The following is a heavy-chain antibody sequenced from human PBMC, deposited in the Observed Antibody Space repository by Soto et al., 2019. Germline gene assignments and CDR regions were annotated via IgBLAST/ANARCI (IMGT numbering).Heavy chain of an antibody. CDR3: ARDEGGQGVVITPGGFDY. D-gene: IGHD3-22*01. Sequence: GGSLRLSCAASGFTFSSYAMHWVRQAPGKGLEWVAVISYDGSNKYYADSVKGRFTISRDNSKNTLYLQMNSLRAEDTAVYYCARDEGGQGVVITPGGFDYWGQGTLVTVSS. CDR2: ISYDGSNK. V-gene: IGHV3-30-3*01. CDR1: GFTFSSYA. J-gene: IGHJ4*02.